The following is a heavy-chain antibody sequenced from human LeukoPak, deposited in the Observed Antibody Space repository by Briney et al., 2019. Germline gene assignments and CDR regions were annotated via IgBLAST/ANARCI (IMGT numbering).Heavy chain of an antibody. J-gene: IGHJ4*02. Sequence: PGRSLRLSCAASGITFISYAMHWVRQAPGKGLEWVAVISYDGSNKYYADSVKGRFTISRDNSKNTLYLQMNSLRAEDTAVYYCARALSSGRLDYWGQGTLVTVSS. D-gene: IGHD6-19*01. CDR3: ARALSSGRLDY. CDR2: ISYDGSNK. CDR1: GITFISYA. V-gene: IGHV3-30-3*01.